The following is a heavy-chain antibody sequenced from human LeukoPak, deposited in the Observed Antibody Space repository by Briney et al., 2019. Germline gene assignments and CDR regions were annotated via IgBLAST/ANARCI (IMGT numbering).Heavy chain of an antibody. V-gene: IGHV3-23*01. D-gene: IGHD5-24*01. CDR2: IRDRGSNR. J-gene: IGHJ4*02. Sequence: PGGSLRLSCAASGFTFNNYPMSWVRQAPGKGLEWVSTIRDRGSNRYYADSVKGRFTISRDNSKNTLYLQMNSLRAEDTAVYYCAKDRVEMATIFDYWGQGTLVTVSS. CDR3: AKDRVEMATIFDY. CDR1: GFTFNNYP.